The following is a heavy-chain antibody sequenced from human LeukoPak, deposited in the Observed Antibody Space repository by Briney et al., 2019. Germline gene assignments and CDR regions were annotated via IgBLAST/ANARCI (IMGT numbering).Heavy chain of an antibody. CDR2: INHSGST. Sequence: SETLSLTCAVYGGSFSGYYWSWIRQPPGKGLEWIGEINHSGSTNYNPSLKSRVTISVDTSKNQFSLKLSSVTAADTAVYYCPRDGKVRWKHWYFDLWGRGTLVTVSS. D-gene: IGHD4-23*01. CDR3: PRDGKVRWKHWYFDL. V-gene: IGHV4-34*01. J-gene: IGHJ2*01. CDR1: GGSFSGYY.